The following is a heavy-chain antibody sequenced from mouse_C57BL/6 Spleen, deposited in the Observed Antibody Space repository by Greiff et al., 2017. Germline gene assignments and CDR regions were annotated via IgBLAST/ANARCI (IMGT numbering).Heavy chain of an antibody. CDR1: GYTFTDYE. CDR3: TRGSHYYGSSYFDY. V-gene: IGHV1-15*01. Sequence: QVQLQQSGAELVRPGASVTLSCKASGYTFTDYEMHWVKQTPVHGLEWIGAIDPETGGTAYNQKFKGKAILTADKSSSTAYMELRSLTSEDSAVYYCTRGSHYYGSSYFDYWGQGTTLTVSS. J-gene: IGHJ2*01. D-gene: IGHD1-1*01. CDR2: IDPETGGT.